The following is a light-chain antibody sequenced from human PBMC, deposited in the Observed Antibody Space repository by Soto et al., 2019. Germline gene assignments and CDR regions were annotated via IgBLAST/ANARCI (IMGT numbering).Light chain of an antibody. V-gene: IGLV1-40*01. CDR2: GTN. CDR1: RSNIGAGYD. CDR3: SSYTSSSTL. Sequence: QLVLTQPPSVSGAPGQRVTISCTGSRSNIGAGYDVHWYQQLPGTAPKLLIYGTNNRPSGVPDRFSGSKSGNTASLTISGLQTEDEADYYCSSYTSSSTLFGTGTKLTVL. J-gene: IGLJ1*01.